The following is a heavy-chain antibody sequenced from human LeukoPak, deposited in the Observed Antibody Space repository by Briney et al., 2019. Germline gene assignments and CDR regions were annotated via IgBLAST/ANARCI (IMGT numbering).Heavy chain of an antibody. Sequence: SETLSLTWTVSGGSVSSYDWSWIRQPPGKGLEGIGYIYYSGSTNYNPSLKSLVTLSVDTSKHQFSLKLSSVTAADTAVYYCAAVLWFGEDEGYAFDIWGQGTMVTVSS. CDR3: AAVLWFGEDEGYAFDI. CDR2: IYYSGST. CDR1: GGSVSSYD. V-gene: IGHV4-59*02. D-gene: IGHD3-10*01. J-gene: IGHJ3*02.